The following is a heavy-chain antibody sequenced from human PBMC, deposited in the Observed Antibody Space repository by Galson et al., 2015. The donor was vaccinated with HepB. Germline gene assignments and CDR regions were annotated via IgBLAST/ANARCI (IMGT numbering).Heavy chain of an antibody. D-gene: IGHD3-16*02. V-gene: IGHV1-18*01. CDR2: ISTYNGNT. J-gene: IGHJ4*02. CDR1: GYSFVNYG. Sequence: QSGAEVKKPGASVKVSCKASGYSFVNYGISWVRQAPGQGLEWMGWISTYNGNTNYAQKFQGRVSMTTDTATSTAYMEVRSLTFDDTAVYYCARGGHLGALSSFDYWGQGTLVTVSS. CDR3: ARGGHLGALSSFDY.